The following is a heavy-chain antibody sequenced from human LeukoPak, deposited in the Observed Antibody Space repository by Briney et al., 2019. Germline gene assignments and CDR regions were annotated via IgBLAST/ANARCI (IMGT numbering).Heavy chain of an antibody. CDR2: ISYDGSNK. CDR3: ARDPAVAGTRSCPDY. J-gene: IGHJ4*02. CDR1: GFTFSSYA. D-gene: IGHD6-19*01. V-gene: IGHV3-30-3*01. Sequence: GGSLRLSCAASGFTFSSYAMHRVRQAPGKGLEWVAVISYDGSNKYYADSVKGRFTISRDNSKNTLYLQMNSLRAEDTAVYYCARDPAVAGTRSCPDYWGQGTLVTVSS.